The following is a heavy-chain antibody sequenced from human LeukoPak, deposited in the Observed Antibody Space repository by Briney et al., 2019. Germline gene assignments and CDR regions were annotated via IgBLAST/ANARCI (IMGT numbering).Heavy chain of an antibody. J-gene: IGHJ3*02. CDR3: ARLRPGYCSTTNCYPDAFDI. D-gene: IGHD2-2*01. Sequence: KSGESLKISCKAFGYSFTSHWIGWVRQMPGKGLEWMGIIYPGDSDTRYSPSFQGQVTISADKSISTAYLQWSSLKASDTAMYYCARLRPGYCSTTNCYPDAFDIWGQGTMVTVSS. V-gene: IGHV5-51*01. CDR1: GYSFTSHW. CDR2: IYPGDSDT.